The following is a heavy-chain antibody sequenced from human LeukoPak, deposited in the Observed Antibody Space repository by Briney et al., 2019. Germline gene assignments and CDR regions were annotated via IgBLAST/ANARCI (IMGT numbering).Heavy chain of an antibody. CDR1: GFTFSSYG. V-gene: IGHV3-33*01. CDR2: IWSDGSNQ. Sequence: GGSLRLSCAASGFTFSSYGFHWVRQAPGKGLEWVAVIWSDGSNQYYVDSVRGRFSISRDNSKNTLYLQMNTLRAEDTGVYYCARDRGSGDSFDLWGQGAMVTVSS. J-gene: IGHJ3*01. CDR3: ARDRGSGDSFDL. D-gene: IGHD6-19*01.